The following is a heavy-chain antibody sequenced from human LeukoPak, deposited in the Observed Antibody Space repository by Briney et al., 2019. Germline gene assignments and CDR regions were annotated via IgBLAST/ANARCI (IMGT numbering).Heavy chain of an antibody. CDR2: IKQDGSEK. CDR1: GFTFSTYW. J-gene: IGHJ4*02. Sequence: GGSLRLSCAASGFTFSTYWMSWVRQAPGKGLEWVANIKQDGSEKYYVDSVKGRFTISRDNAKNSLYLQMNSLRAEDTAVYYCARDGTFTDYGDYGAYACWGQGTLVTVSS. D-gene: IGHD4-17*01. CDR3: ARDGTFTDYGDYGAYAC. V-gene: IGHV3-7*01.